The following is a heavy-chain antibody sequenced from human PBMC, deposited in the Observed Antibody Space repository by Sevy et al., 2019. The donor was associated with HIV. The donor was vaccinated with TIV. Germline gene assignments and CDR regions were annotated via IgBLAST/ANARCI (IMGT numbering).Heavy chain of an antibody. J-gene: IGHJ3*02. CDR1: GGSITSHY. Sequence: SETLSLTCTVSGGSITSHYWSWIRQPPGKGLESIGYILPSGSTSYNPSLKSRATISIETSKNKFSLILNSVTAADTAVYYCPRVDGYRGSYLGIRGRGTMVTVSS. CDR2: ILPSGST. V-gene: IGHV4-59*11. D-gene: IGHD1-26*01. CDR3: PRVDGYRGSYLGI.